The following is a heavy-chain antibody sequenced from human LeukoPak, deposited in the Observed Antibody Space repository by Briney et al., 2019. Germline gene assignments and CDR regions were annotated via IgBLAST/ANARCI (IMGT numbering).Heavy chain of an antibody. CDR1: GYSFTNYW. D-gene: IGHD3-3*01. Sequence: GESLKISCKGSGYSFTNYWIGWVRQMPGKGLEWMGIIYPGDSDTRYSPSFQGQVTISADKSISTAYLQWSSLKASDTAMYYCARGLEEWGYYFDYWGQGTLVTVSS. CDR2: IYPGDSDT. J-gene: IGHJ4*02. CDR3: ARGLEEWGYYFDY. V-gene: IGHV5-51*01.